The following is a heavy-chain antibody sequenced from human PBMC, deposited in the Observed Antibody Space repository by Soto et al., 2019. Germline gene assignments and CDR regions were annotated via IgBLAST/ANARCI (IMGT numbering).Heavy chain of an antibody. CDR3: ARGRSNVLTGGGYRFKPVREFDY. Sequence: SETLSLTCAVYGVSFSGYYWSWIRQPPGKGLEWIGEINHSGSTNYNPSLKSRVTISVDTSKNQFSLKLSSVTAADTAVYYCARGRSNVLTGGGYRFKPVREFDYWGQGTLVTVSS. J-gene: IGHJ4*02. CDR2: INHSGST. V-gene: IGHV4-34*01. D-gene: IGHD2-8*02. CDR1: GVSFSGYY.